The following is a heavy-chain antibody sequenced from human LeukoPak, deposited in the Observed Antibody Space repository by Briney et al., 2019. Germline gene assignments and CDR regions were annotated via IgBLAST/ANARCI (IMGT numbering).Heavy chain of an antibody. CDR3: AREGVKGDYSEFDY. V-gene: IGHV1-2*02. D-gene: IGHD4-11*01. J-gene: IGHJ4*02. CDR1: GYTFTGYY. CDR2: INPNSGGT. Sequence: ASVKVSCKASGYTFTGYYMHWVRQAPGQGLEWMGWINPNSGGTNYAQKFQGRVTMTRDTSISTSYMELSRLRSDDTAVYYCAREGVKGDYSEFDYWGQGTLVTVSS.